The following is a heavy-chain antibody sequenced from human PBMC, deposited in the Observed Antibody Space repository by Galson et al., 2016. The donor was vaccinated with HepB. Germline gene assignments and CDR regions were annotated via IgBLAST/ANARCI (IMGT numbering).Heavy chain of an antibody. D-gene: IGHD2-2*01. J-gene: IGHJ4*02. V-gene: IGHV3-30*18. CDR2: VSYDGTNR. Sequence: SLRLPCAASGFTFTNFGMHWVRKAPGKGPAWVAVVSYDGTNRDYADSVKGRFTISRDDSKNTLSLQMSNLRPEDTAVYYCVKDAMIYAPLKLFEYWGQGALVTVSS. CDR1: GFTFTNFG. CDR3: VKDAMIYAPLKLFEY.